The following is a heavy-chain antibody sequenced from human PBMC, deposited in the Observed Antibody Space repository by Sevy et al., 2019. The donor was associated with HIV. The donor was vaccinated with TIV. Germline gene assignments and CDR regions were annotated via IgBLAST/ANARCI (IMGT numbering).Heavy chain of an antibody. CDR3: ASEGPLGYCTGGVCYADAFDI. V-gene: IGHV4-59*01. CDR2: IYYSGST. J-gene: IGHJ3*02. D-gene: IGHD2-8*02. CDR1: GGSISSYY. Sequence: SETLSLTCTVSGGSISSYYWSWIRQPPGKGLEWIGYIYYSGSTNYNPSLKSRVTISVDTSKNQFSLKLSSMTAADTAVYYCASEGPLGYCTGGVCYADAFDIWGQGTMVTVSS.